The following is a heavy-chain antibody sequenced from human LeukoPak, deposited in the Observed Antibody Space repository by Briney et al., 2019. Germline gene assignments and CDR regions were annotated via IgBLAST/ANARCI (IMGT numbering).Heavy chain of an antibody. D-gene: IGHD6-19*01. Sequence: GGSLRLSCAASGFTFSKYWMLWVRQAPGKGLESVSRINTDGTVTTYADSVKGRFTVSRDNADNTMFLPMNSVRDEDTAVYYCATKQWLAPPPDSWGQGTPVTVSS. CDR1: GFTFSKYW. CDR3: ATKQWLAPPPDS. J-gene: IGHJ4*02. CDR2: INTDGTVT. V-gene: IGHV3-74*01.